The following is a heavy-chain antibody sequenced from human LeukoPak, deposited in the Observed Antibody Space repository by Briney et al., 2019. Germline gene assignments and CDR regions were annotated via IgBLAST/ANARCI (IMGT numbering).Heavy chain of an antibody. V-gene: IGHV4-39*01. CDR2: IYYSGST. D-gene: IGHD2-2*01. CDR3: ARGLDCSSTSCYAGYYYNMDV. Sequence: SETLSLTCTVSGGSISSSSYYWGWIRQPPGKGLEWIGSIYYSGSTYYNPSLKSRVTISVDTSKNQFSLKLSSVTAADTAVYYCARGLDCSSTSCYAGYYYNMDVWGKGTTVTISS. J-gene: IGHJ6*03. CDR1: GGSISSSSYY.